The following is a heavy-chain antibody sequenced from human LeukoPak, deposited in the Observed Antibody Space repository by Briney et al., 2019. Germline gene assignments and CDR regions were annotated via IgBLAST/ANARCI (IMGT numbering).Heavy chain of an antibody. V-gene: IGHV3-23*01. CDR1: GFTFSDYA. Sequence: GGSLRLSCAASGFTFSDYAMSWVRQAPGKGLEWVSGISGSGGTILHADSVKGRFIISRDNSKSTLFLQMSSLRVEETAVYYCAKRDYSDSNTYSPLFDSWGQGTLVTVSS. CDR2: ISGSGGTI. J-gene: IGHJ4*02. CDR3: AKRDYSDSNTYSPLFDS. D-gene: IGHD3-22*01.